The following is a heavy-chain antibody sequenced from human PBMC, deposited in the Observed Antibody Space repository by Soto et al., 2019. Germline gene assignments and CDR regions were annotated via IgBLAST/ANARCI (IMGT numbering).Heavy chain of an antibody. D-gene: IGHD2-8*01. J-gene: IGHJ4*02. Sequence: PGGSLRLSCAASGFTFSTYNMNWVRQAPGKGLEWVSFISDSDGTIYYADSVKDRFTISIDNTKISLYLQMNRPRDEDTAVYYCARESGSTRYCPTAVCYPGAFDYWGQGTLVTVSS. CDR3: ARESGSTRYCPTAVCYPGAFDY. CDR2: ISDSDGTI. V-gene: IGHV3-48*02. CDR1: GFTFSTYN.